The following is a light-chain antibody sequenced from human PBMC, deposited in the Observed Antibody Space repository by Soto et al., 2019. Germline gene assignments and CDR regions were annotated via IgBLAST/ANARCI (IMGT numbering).Light chain of an antibody. CDR1: QIINIW. Sequence: DIQMTQSPSTLSASVGDRVTITCRASQIINIWLAWYQQKAGKAPKLLIYDASTLESGVPSRFSGSGSRTEFTLTISSLQPDDFATYYCQEYNSWRGEWTFGQGTKVDIK. CDR3: QEYNSWRGEWT. J-gene: IGKJ1*01. V-gene: IGKV1-5*01. CDR2: DAS.